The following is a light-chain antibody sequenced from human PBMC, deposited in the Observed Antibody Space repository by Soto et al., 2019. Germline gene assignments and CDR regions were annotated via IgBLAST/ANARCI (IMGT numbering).Light chain of an antibody. CDR1: RSNIGRNY. CDR3: ASWDDSLDAWL. Sequence: QSVLTQPPSASGTPGQRVSISCSGSRSNIGRNYVYWYQQLPGTAPKLLIQRNNERPSGVPDRFSGSKSGTSVSLAISGLQSEDEADYYCASWDDSLDAWLFGGGTKLTVL. J-gene: IGLJ3*02. CDR2: RNN. V-gene: IGLV1-47*01.